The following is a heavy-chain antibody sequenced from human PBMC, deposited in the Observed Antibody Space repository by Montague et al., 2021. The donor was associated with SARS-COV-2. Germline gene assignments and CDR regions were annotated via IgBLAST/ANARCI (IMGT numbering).Heavy chain of an antibody. J-gene: IGHJ4*02. V-gene: IGHV4-34*01. Sequence: SETLSLTCAVYGGPFSGHYWSWIRQPPGKGLEWIGEIGPSGSTGYNASLKSRVTMSADTSKNQFSLRLTSVTAADTAMYYCARGRHDITMIVVVITAAEFHFDYWGQGILVTVSS. CDR1: GGPFSGHY. D-gene: IGHD3-22*01. CDR2: IGPSGST. CDR3: ARGRHDITMIVVVITAAEFHFDY.